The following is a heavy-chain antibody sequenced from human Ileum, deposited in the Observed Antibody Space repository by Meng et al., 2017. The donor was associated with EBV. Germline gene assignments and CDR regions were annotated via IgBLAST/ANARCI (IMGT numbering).Heavy chain of an antibody. Sequence: VEVVESGGVWVQPGVSLGLSCVVSGLTFSKQILHWIRQAPGEGMDWVAVISSENYTYYSDSVKGRFTITRDNSANTVYLQMDNLGPQDTALYFCTRQGQDLWGQGTLVTVSS. V-gene: IGHV3-30*03. J-gene: IGHJ4*02. D-gene: IGHD2-15*01. CDR2: ISSENYT. CDR3: TRQGQDL. CDR1: GLTFSKQI.